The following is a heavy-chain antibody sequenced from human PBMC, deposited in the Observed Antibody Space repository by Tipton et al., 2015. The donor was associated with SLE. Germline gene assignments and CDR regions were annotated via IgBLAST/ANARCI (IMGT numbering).Heavy chain of an antibody. CDR2: LNVGSGNT. J-gene: IGHJ6*03. D-gene: IGHD2-15*01. Sequence: QLVQSGAEVKKPGASVKISCTASGYIFTNYAVHWVRQGPGQRLEWMGWLNVGSGNTEHSQNFQGRVTFSSDTSANTVYMELNSLRSEDAAVYYCARSCRSGSCLRFMDVWGKGTTVTVSS. CDR1: GYIFTNYA. V-gene: IGHV1-3*01. CDR3: ARSCRSGSCLRFMDV.